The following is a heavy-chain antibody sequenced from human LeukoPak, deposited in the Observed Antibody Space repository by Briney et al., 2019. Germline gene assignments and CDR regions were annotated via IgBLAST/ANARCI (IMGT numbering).Heavy chain of an antibody. D-gene: IGHD4-11*01. CDR2: IYTSGST. Sequence: KPSETLSLTCPVSGVSISSYYWSWIRPPAGKGLEWIGRIYTSGSTNYNPSLKSRVTMSVDTSKNQFSLKLSSVTAADTAVYYCARDYSNYVGSPTFDYWGQGTLVTVSS. CDR1: GVSISSYY. J-gene: IGHJ4*02. CDR3: ARDYSNYVGSPTFDY. V-gene: IGHV4-4*07.